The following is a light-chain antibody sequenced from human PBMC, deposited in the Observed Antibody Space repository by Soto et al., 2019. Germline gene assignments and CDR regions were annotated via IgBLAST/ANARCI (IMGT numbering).Light chain of an antibody. CDR2: TAS. CDR1: QSISNY. V-gene: IGKV1-39*01. J-gene: IGKJ1*01. Sequence: DLPMTQSPSSLSASVGDRVTITCRASQSISNYLNWYQQKPGTAPKLLIYTASSLQSGVPSRFSGSGSGTDFTLTISSLQPEDFATYYCQHYSGDRATFGQGTKVEI. CDR3: QHYSGDRAT.